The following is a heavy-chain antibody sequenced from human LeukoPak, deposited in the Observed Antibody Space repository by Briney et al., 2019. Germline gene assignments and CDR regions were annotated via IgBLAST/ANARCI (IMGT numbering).Heavy chain of an antibody. V-gene: IGHV1-3*01. D-gene: IGHD1-14*01. J-gene: IGHJ3*02. CDR3: AKGATVGKEALDI. Sequence: ASVKVSCKASGYTFTSYAIHWVRQAPGQRLEWMAWINAGSGNTKYSQKFQGRVTFTADTSTNTAYMELSSLTSEDTALYFCAKGATVGKEALDIWGQGSLVTVSS. CDR1: GYTFTSYA. CDR2: INAGSGNT.